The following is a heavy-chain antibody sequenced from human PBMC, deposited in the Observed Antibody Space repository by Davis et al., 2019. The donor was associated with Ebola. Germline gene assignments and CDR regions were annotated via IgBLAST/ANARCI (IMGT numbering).Heavy chain of an antibody. CDR2: INPSGGST. Sequence: ASVKVSCKASGYTFTSYYMHWVRQAPGQGLEWMGIINPSGGSTSYAQKFQGRVTMTTDTSTSTAYMELRSLRSDDTAVYYCARVMAAQRWVDWFDPWGQGTLVTVSS. CDR3: ARVMAAQRWVDWFDP. CDR1: GYTFTSYY. D-gene: IGHD6-6*01. J-gene: IGHJ5*02. V-gene: IGHV1-46*01.